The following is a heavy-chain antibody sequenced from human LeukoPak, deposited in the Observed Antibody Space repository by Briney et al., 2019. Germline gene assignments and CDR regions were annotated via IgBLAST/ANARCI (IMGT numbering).Heavy chain of an antibody. CDR2: ISSSSSYI. CDR3: ARDRMTNYYDSSGYSYYFDY. CDR1: GFTFSSYS. D-gene: IGHD3-22*01. J-gene: IGHJ4*02. V-gene: IGHV3-21*01. Sequence: GGSLRLSCAASGFTFSSYSMNWVRQAPGKGLEWVSSISSSSSYIYYADSVKGRFTISRDNAKNSLYLQMNSLRAEDTAVYYCARDRMTNYYDSSGYSYYFDYWGQGTLVTVSS.